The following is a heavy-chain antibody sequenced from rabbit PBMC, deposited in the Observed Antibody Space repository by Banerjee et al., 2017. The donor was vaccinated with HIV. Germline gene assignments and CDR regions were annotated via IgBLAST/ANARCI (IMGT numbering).Heavy chain of an antibody. CDR3: AREPYYLSFPL. V-gene: IGHV1S45*01. Sequence: QQQLEESGGGLVKPGGTLTLTCKASGIDFSSHYYMCWVRQVPGKGLEWIGCINSDSSGDTYYASWAKGRFTISRTSSTTVTLRMTSLTAADTATYFCAREPYYLSFPLWGPGTLVTVS. CDR1: GIDFSSHYY. D-gene: IGHD1-1*01. CDR2: INSDSSGDT. J-gene: IGHJ6*01.